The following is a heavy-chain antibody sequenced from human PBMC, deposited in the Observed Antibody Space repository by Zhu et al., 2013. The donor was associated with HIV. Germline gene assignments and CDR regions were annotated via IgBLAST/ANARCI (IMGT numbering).Heavy chain of an antibody. J-gene: IGHJ6*03. D-gene: IGHD2-2*01. CDR1: GGTFSSYA. V-gene: IGHV1-69*01. CDR3: ARPRSPGYCSSTSCYGNYYYYMDV. Sequence: QVQLVQSGAEVKKPGSSVKVSCKASGGTFSSYAISWVRQAPGQGLEWMGGIIPIFGTANYAQKFQGRVTITADESTSTAYMELSSLRSEDTAVYYCARPRSPGYCSSTSCYGNYYYYMDVWGKGPRSPSP. CDR2: IIPIFGTA.